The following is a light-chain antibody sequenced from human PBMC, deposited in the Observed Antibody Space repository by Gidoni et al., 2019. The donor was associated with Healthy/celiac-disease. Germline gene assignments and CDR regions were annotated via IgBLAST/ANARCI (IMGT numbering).Light chain of an antibody. J-gene: IGKJ2*01. CDR3: QQYNNWPYT. V-gene: IGKV3-15*01. Sequence: EIVMTQSPATLSVSPGERATLSCRASQSVSSSLAWYQQKPGQAPRLLIYGASTRATGIPARFSGSGSGTEFTLTISSLQSEDVAVYYCQQYNNWPYTFXQXTKLEIK. CDR2: GAS. CDR1: QSVSSS.